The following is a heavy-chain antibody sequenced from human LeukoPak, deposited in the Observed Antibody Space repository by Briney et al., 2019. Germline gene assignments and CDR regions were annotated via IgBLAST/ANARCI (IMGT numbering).Heavy chain of an antibody. Sequence: SVKVSCKASGGTFSSYAISWVRQAPGQGLEWMGGIIPIFGTANYAQKFQGRVTITADESTSTAYMELSSLRSEDTAVYYCARESGSNYVLGWFDPWGQGTLVTVSS. CDR1: GGTFSSYA. J-gene: IGHJ5*02. D-gene: IGHD1-26*01. CDR3: ARESGSNYVLGWFDP. CDR2: IIPIFGTA. V-gene: IGHV1-69*13.